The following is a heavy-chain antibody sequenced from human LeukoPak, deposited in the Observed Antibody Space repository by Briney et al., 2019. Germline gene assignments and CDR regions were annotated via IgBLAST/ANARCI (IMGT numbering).Heavy chain of an antibody. CDR1: GGSISSYY. CDR3: ARGGYSYVPY. Sequence: SETLSLTGTVPGGSISSYYWSWIRQPPGKGQQWIGYIYYSGSTSYNPSLKSRVTISLDTSKNQFSLKLSSVTAADTAVYYCARGGYSYVPYWGQGTLVTVSS. CDR2: IYYSGST. V-gene: IGHV4-59*01. D-gene: IGHD5-18*01. J-gene: IGHJ4*02.